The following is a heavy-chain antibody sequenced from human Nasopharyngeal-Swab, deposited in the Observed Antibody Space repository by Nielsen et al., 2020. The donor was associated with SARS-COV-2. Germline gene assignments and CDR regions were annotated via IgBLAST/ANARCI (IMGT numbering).Heavy chain of an antibody. CDR1: GGSISSSSYY. J-gene: IGHJ6*02. V-gene: IGHV4-39*07. CDR3: ARSGYSYVSYYYYYGMDV. D-gene: IGHD5-18*01. CDR2: IYYSGST. Sequence: SETLSLTCTVSGGSISSSSYYWGWIRQPPGKGLEWIGSIYYSGSTYYNPSLKSRVTISVDTSKNQFSLKLSSVTAADTAVYYCARSGYSYVSYYYYYGMDVWGQGTTVTVSS.